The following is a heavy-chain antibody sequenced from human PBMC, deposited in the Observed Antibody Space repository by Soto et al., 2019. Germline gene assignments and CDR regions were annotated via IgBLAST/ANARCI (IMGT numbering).Heavy chain of an antibody. CDR2: ISYDGSNK. J-gene: IGHJ4*02. D-gene: IGHD3-22*01. V-gene: IGHV3-30-3*01. CDR3: ARDYYDSSGYPTY. Sequence: GGSLRLSCAASGFTFSSYAMHWVRQAPGKGLEWVAVISYDGSNKYYADSVKGRFTISRDNSKNTLYLQMNSLRAEDTAVYYCARDYYDSSGYPTYWGQGTLVTV. CDR1: GFTFSSYA.